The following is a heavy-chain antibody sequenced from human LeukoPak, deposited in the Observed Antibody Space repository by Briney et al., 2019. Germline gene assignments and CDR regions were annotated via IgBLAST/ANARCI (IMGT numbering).Heavy chain of an antibody. D-gene: IGHD1-26*01. CDR2: IKSTTDGGTT. Sequence: GGSLRLSCAASGLTFRTVWMSWVRQAPGKGLEWVGRIKSTTDGGTTDYAAPVKGRFTISRDDSKSTQYLQMDSLRAEDTAVYYCTSGGGGTYSSDYWGQGTLVTVSS. CDR1: GLTFRTVW. V-gene: IGHV3-15*01. J-gene: IGHJ4*02. CDR3: TSGGGGTYSSDY.